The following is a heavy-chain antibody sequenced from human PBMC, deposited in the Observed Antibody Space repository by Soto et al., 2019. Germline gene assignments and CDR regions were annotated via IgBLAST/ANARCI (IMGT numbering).Heavy chain of an antibody. D-gene: IGHD2-2*01. J-gene: IGHJ4*02. CDR1: GFTFGSYS. Sequence: PGGSLRLSCSASGFTFGSYSMTWVRQAPGKGLEWVSVISGRAGNTYYADSVKGRFTISRDNSKSTVYLHMSSLRAEDTAVYYCAKDRYCSSTSCSSLDSWGQGTLVTVSS. CDR2: ISGRAGNT. CDR3: AKDRYCSSTSCSSLDS. V-gene: IGHV3-23*01.